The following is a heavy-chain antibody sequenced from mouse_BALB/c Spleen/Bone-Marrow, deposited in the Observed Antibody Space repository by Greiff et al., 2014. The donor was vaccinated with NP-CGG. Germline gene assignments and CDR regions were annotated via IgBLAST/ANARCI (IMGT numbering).Heavy chain of an antibody. V-gene: IGHV1S41*01. D-gene: IGHD2-2*01. CDR3: ARERYGYDGWYFDV. CDR1: GYTFTNYW. CDR2: IAPGSGST. Sequence: DLVKPGASVKLSCKASGYTFTNYWINWIKQRPGQGLEWIGRIAPGSGSTYYNEMFKGKTTLTVDASSSTAYIQLSSLSSEDSDVYFGARERYGYDGWYFDVWGAGTTVTVSS. J-gene: IGHJ1*01.